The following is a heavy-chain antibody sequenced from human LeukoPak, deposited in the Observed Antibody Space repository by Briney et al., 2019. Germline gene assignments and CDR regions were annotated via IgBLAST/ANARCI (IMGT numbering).Heavy chain of an antibody. CDR2: IYHSGST. Sequence: SETLSLTCTVSGGSISSGGYYWRWIRQPPGKGLEWIGYIYHSGSTYYNPSLKSRVTISVDRSKNQFSLKLSSVTAADTAVYYCAREPRYYMDVWGKGTTVTVSS. V-gene: IGHV4-30-2*01. J-gene: IGHJ6*03. CDR3: AREPRYYMDV. CDR1: GGSISSGGYY.